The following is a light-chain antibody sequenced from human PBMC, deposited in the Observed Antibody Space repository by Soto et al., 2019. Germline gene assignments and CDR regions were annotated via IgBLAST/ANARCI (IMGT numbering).Light chain of an antibody. V-gene: IGLV1-44*01. Sequence: QSVLTQPPSASGTPGQRVTISRSGSSSNIGSNTVNWYQQLPGTAPKLLIYSNNQRPSGVPDRFSVSKSGTSASLAISGLQSEDEADYYCAAWDDRLNVVVFGGGTKLTVL. CDR3: AAWDDRLNVVV. CDR2: SNN. J-gene: IGLJ2*01. CDR1: SSNIGSNT.